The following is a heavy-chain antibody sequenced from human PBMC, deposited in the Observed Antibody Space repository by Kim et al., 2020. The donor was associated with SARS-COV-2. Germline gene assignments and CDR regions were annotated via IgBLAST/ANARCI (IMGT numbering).Heavy chain of an antibody. CDR2: ISYDGSNK. CDR1: GFTFSSYA. J-gene: IGHJ6*03. CDR3: AREGDGGSSWYSNFYYD. V-gene: IGHV3-30-3*01. Sequence: GGSLRLSCAASGFTFSSYAMHWVRQAPGKGLEWVAVISYDGSNKYYADSVKGRFTISRDNSKNTLYLQMNSLRAEDTAVYYCAREGDGGSSWYSNFYYD. D-gene: IGHD6-13*01.